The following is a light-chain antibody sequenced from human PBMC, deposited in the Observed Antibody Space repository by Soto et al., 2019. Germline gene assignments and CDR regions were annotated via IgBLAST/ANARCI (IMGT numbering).Light chain of an antibody. V-gene: IGKV1-39*01. CDR3: QQSYSIPT. CDR1: QRISSY. Sequence: DIQMTQSPASLSASVGDRVTITCRASQRISSYLNWYQQKPGKAPKLLISAASSLQSGVSSRFSDSGSGTVFTLTISSVQPEDFASYYCQQSYSIPTFGQGTKVDIK. CDR2: AAS. J-gene: IGKJ1*01.